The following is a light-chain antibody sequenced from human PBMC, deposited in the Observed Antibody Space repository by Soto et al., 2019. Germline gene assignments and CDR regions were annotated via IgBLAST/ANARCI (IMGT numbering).Light chain of an antibody. CDR3: QQYDSSPRT. J-gene: IGKJ1*01. CDR2: GAS. V-gene: IGKV3-20*01. CDR1: QSVSTRS. Sequence: EIVLTQSPGTLSLSPGERATLSCRASQSVSTRSLAWYQQKPGQAPRLLISGASSRAADIPDRFSGSGSGTDFTLTTNRLEPEDFAVYYCQQYDSSPRTFGQGTKVE.